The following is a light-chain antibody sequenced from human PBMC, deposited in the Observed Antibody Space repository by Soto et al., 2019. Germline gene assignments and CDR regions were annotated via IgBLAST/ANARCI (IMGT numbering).Light chain of an antibody. CDR1: QDISNY. CDR3: QHLNSYPRWT. V-gene: IGKV1-9*01. J-gene: IGKJ1*01. Sequence: DIQMTQSPSSLSASVGDRVTITCQASQDISNYLNWYQQKPGKAPKLLIYKASTLKSGVPSRFSGSGSGTEFTLTISSLHPEDFATYFCQHLNSYPRWTFGQGTKVDIK. CDR2: KAS.